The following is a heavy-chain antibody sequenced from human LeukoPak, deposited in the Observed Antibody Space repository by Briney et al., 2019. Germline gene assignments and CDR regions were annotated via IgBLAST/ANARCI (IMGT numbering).Heavy chain of an antibody. Sequence: PSETLSLTCAVYGGSFSGYYWSWIRQPPGKGLEWIGEINHSGSTNYNPSLKSRVTISVDTSKNQFSLKLSSVTAADTAVYYCARDPVGSGWTDYWGQGTLVTVSS. CDR2: INHSGST. J-gene: IGHJ4*02. CDR3: ARDPVGSGWTDY. CDR1: GGSFSGYY. D-gene: IGHD6-19*01. V-gene: IGHV4-34*01.